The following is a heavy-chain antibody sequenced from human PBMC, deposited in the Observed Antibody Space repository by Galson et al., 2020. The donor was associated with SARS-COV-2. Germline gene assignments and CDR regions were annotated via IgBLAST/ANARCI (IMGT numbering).Heavy chain of an antibody. CDR2: IWPDGTKK. Sequence: GGSLRLSCAASKFTFSDYAMHWVRQAPGKGLEWVALIWPDGTKKYYADSVKGRFTISRDNSNNTLFLQLNSLRVDDTSVFYCARGPTAHCGDDCPDWYLDLWGRGTLVTVSS. V-gene: IGHV3-33*08. D-gene: IGHD2-21*02. CDR3: ARGPTAHCGDDCPDWYLDL. J-gene: IGHJ2*01. CDR1: KFTFSDYA.